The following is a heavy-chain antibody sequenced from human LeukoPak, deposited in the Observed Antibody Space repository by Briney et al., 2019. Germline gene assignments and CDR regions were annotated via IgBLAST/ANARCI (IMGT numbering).Heavy chain of an antibody. Sequence: PSETLSLTCTVSGGSTSSYYWSWIRQPPGKGLEWIGYIYYSGSTNYNPSLKSRVTISVDTSKNQFSLKLSSVTAADTAVYYRARSYTAMVPNWFDPWGQGTLVTVSS. V-gene: IGHV4-59*01. CDR1: GGSTSSYY. CDR2: IYYSGST. CDR3: ARSYTAMVPNWFDP. D-gene: IGHD5-18*01. J-gene: IGHJ5*02.